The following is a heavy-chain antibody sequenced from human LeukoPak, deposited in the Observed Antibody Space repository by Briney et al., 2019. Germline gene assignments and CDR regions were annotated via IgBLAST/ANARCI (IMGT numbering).Heavy chain of an antibody. Sequence: GGSLRLSCAASGFNFDDYGMSWVRQAPGKGLEWVSGINWNGGSTGYAGSVKGRFTISRGNAKNSLFLQMNSLRAEDTALYYCAKDSSGYYDGAFDIWGQGTMVTVSS. CDR1: GFNFDDYG. J-gene: IGHJ3*02. D-gene: IGHD3-22*01. CDR3: AKDSSGYYDGAFDI. V-gene: IGHV3-20*04. CDR2: INWNGGST.